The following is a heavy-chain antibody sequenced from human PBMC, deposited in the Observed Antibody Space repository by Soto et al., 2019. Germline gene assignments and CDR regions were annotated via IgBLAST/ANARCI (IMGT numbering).Heavy chain of an antibody. CDR3: AKGKRYDFWSGYYTGPDY. CDR1: GFTFDDDA. D-gene: IGHD3-3*01. CDR2: ISWNSGSI. J-gene: IGHJ4*02. Sequence: GGSLRLSCAASGFTFDDDAMHWVRQAQGKGLEWVSGISWNSGSIGYADSVKGRFTISRDNAKNSLYLQMNSLRAEDTALYYCAKGKRYDFWSGYYTGPDYRGQGTLVTVSS. V-gene: IGHV3-9*01.